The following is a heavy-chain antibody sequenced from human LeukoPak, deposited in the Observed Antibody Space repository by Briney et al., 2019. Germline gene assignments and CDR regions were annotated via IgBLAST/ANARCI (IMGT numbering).Heavy chain of an antibody. Sequence: AGGSLRLSCAASGFTFSSYEMNWVRQAPGKGLELVSGISPSGGITYYTDSVKGRFTISRDDSKNTQSLQMNSLTAEDTAVYYCAKDDDWGRYKHWGQGTLVTVSS. CDR2: ISPSGGIT. CDR1: GFTFSSYE. V-gene: IGHV3-23*01. D-gene: IGHD3-16*01. J-gene: IGHJ1*01. CDR3: AKDDDWGRYKH.